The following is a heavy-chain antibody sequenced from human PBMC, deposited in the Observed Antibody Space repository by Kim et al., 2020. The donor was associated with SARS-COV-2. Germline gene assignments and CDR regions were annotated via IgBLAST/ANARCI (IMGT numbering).Heavy chain of an antibody. V-gene: IGHV3-30*18. CDR3: AKGGCSSCPPSSYYYYGMDV. D-gene: IGHD6-13*01. Sequence: GGSLRLSCAASGFTFSSYGMHWVRQAPGKGLEWVAVISYDGSNKYYADSVKGRFTISRDNSKNTLYLHMNSLRAEDTAVYYCAKGGCSSCPPSSYYYYGMDVWGQGTTVTVSS. CDR2: ISYDGSNK. CDR1: GFTFSSYG. J-gene: IGHJ6*02.